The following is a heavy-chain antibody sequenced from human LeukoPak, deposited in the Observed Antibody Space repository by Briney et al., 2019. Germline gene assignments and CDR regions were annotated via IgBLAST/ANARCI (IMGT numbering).Heavy chain of an antibody. CDR1: GGSFSGYY. Sequence: SETLSLTCAVYGGSFSGYYWSWIRQPPGKGLEWIGEINHSGSTHYNPSLKSRVTISVDTSKNQFSLQLNSVTPEDTAVYYCAREGYYYDSSGYPQAIDYWGQGTLVTVSS. CDR3: AREGYYYDSSGYPQAIDY. J-gene: IGHJ4*02. V-gene: IGHV4-34*01. CDR2: INHSGST. D-gene: IGHD3-22*01.